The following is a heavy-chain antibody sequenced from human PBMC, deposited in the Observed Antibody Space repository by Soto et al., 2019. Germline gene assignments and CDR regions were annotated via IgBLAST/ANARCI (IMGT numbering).Heavy chain of an antibody. CDR3: ATYDSPYYYMDV. Sequence: KPSETLSLTCTVSGGSMRSYSWSWFRRPPGGRLELIGCISYTGSADCSPSLKSRVSMSVDTSKTQFSLRLNSVTAADAAVYYCATYDSPYYYMDVWGKGTTVTVSS. V-gene: IGHV4-59*03. CDR1: GGSMRSYS. D-gene: IGHD3-16*01. CDR2: ISYTGSA. J-gene: IGHJ6*03.